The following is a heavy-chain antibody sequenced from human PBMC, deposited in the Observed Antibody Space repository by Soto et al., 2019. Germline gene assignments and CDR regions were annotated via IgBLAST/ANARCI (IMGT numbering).Heavy chain of an antibody. V-gene: IGHV1-69*12. Sequence: QVQLVQSEAEVKKPGSSVKVSCKASGGTFSSYAISWVRQAPGQGLEWMGGIIPIFGTANYAQKFQGRVTITADESTSTANMELSSLRSEDTAVYYCARHVPAAGYYYGMDVWGQGTTVTVSS. CDR3: ARHVPAAGYYYGMDV. CDR2: IIPIFGTA. J-gene: IGHJ6*02. CDR1: GGTFSSYA. D-gene: IGHD2-2*01.